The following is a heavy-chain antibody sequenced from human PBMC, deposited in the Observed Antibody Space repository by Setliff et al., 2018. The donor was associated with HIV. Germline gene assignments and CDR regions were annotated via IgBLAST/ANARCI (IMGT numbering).Heavy chain of an antibody. V-gene: IGHV1-18*01. CDR3: ARTPRIMVTLKGEYYYYYMDV. J-gene: IGHJ6*03. CDR2: ISVYNGNT. D-gene: IGHD2-8*01. Sequence: ASVKVSCKTSGYTFSDYGVTWVRQAPGQGLEWMGWISVYNGNTNYAQKFQGRLSMSTASSTSTANMFLRSLRYDDTAVHYCARTPRIMVTLKGEYYYYYMDVWGKGTTVTVSS. CDR1: GYTFSDYG.